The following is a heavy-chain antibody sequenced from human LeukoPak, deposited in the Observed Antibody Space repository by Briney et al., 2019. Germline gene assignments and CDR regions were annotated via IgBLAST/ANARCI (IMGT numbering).Heavy chain of an antibody. CDR3: ARPATTLYSSSSVFAFDI. J-gene: IGHJ3*02. Sequence: SVKVSCKASGGTFSSYAISWVRQAPGQGLEWMGGIIPIFGTANYAQKFQGRVTITADESTSTAYMELSSLRSEDTAVYYCARPATTLYSSSSVFAFDIWGQGTMVTVSS. V-gene: IGHV1-69*13. D-gene: IGHD6-6*01. CDR2: IIPIFGTA. CDR1: GGTFSSYA.